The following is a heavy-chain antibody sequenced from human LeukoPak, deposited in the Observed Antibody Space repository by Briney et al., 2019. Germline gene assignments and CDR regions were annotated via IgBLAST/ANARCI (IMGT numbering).Heavy chain of an antibody. Sequence: ASVKVSCKTSGYTFTTHDINCVRQAPGQGLEWMGRVSAYNGYTDYGRRFQGRVTMTTDTSTNTAYMELRSLRSDDTAVYYCARVGTGTRSFDSWGQGTLVTVSS. J-gene: IGHJ4*02. CDR1: GYTFTTHD. V-gene: IGHV1-18*01. D-gene: IGHD1/OR15-1a*01. CDR3: ARVGTGTRSFDS. CDR2: VSAYNGYT.